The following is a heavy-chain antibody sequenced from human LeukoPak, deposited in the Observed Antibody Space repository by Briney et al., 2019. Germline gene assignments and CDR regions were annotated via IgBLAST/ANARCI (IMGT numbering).Heavy chain of an antibody. CDR3: ARDVSGDILTGFPRIYYYYYYMDV. CDR2: ISAYNGNT. D-gene: IGHD3-9*01. J-gene: IGHJ6*03. V-gene: IGHV1-18*01. Sequence: GASVKVSCKASGYTFTSYGISWVRQAPGQGLEWMGWISAYNGNTNYAQKFQGRVTMTRDTSISTAYMELSRLRSDDTAVYYCARDVSGDILTGFPRIYYYYYYMDVWGKGTTVTVSS. CDR1: GYTFTSYG.